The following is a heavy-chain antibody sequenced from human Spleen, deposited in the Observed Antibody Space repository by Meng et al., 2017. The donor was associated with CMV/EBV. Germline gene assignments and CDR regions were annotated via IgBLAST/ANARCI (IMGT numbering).Heavy chain of an antibody. Sequence: ASVKVSCKASGYNFSSYDIKWVRQATGQGLEWMGWMSPNRGNTDYTQKFQGRFTISRGNSKNTLYLQMNSLRPEDTAVYYCARLRVRGVYYFHYWGQGTLVTVSS. CDR2: MSPNRGNT. J-gene: IGHJ4*02. CDR3: ARLRVRGVYYFHY. D-gene: IGHD3-10*01. CDR1: GYNFSSYD. V-gene: IGHV1-8*02.